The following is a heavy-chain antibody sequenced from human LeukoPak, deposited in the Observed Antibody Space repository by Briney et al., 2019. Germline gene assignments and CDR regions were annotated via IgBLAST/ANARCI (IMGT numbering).Heavy chain of an antibody. V-gene: IGHV3-30*18. CDR3: VKEETYRSAYYPLDV. CDR2: ISYDGSEK. Sequence: GGSLRLSCAASGHTFSGSGMHWVRQAPGKGLEWVAVISYDGSEKYYVDSVKGRFTISRDNSKNTLYLQMNSLRAEDAAVYYCVKEETYRSAYYPLDVWGQGTKVTVSS. CDR1: GHTFSGSG. D-gene: IGHD3-22*01. J-gene: IGHJ6*02.